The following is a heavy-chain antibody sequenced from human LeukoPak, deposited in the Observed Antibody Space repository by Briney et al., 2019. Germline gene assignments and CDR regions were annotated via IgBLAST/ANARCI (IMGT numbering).Heavy chain of an antibody. V-gene: IGHV1-46*01. CDR1: GYTFTSYY. D-gene: IGHD4-17*01. J-gene: IGHJ6*02. CDR3: ATYYGDYAPTNYGMDV. CDR2: INPSGGST. Sequence: VASVKVSCKASGYTFTSYYMHWVRQAPGQGLEWMGIINPSGGSTSYAQKFQGRVTMTRDTSTCTVYMELSSLRSEDTAVYYRATYYGDYAPTNYGMDVWGQGTTVTVSS.